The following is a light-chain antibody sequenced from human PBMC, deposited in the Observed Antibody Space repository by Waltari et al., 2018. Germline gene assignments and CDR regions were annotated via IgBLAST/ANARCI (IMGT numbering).Light chain of an antibody. J-gene: IGKJ1*01. CDR1: QSILYSSNNKNY. V-gene: IGKV4-1*01. CDR2: WAS. Sequence: DIVMTQFPDSLAVSLGERASINCKSSQSILYSSNNKNYLAWYQQKPGQSPKLLIYWASTRECGVPDRFSGSGSGTDFTLTISSLQAEDVAVYYCQQYYGTPPTFGRGTKVEIK. CDR3: QQYYGTPPT.